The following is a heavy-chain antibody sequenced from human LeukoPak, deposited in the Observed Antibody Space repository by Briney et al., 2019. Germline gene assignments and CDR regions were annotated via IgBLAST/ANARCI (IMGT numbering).Heavy chain of an antibody. D-gene: IGHD1-26*01. CDR3: AKREGGATKYFDY. J-gene: IGHJ4*02. CDR1: GFTFSSYA. V-gene: IGHV3-23*01. Sequence: GGSLRLSCTASGFTFSSYAMSWVRQAPGKGLEWVSAISGSGGSTYYADSVKGRFTISRDNSKNTLYLQMNSLRAEDTAVYYCAKREGGATKYFDYWGQGTLVSVSS. CDR2: ISGSGGST.